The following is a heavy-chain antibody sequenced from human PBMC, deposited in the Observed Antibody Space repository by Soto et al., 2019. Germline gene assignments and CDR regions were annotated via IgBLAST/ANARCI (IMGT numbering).Heavy chain of an antibody. V-gene: IGHV4-59*01. CDR3: AAGEASSRNLAPYYLDF. J-gene: IGHJ4*02. D-gene: IGHD6-13*01. Sequence: PSETLSLTCTVSGGSMRNYFWTWIRQPPGKGLEWIGYIHYSGTTSFFPSYNPSLRSRVTISEGTSKNQFSLKLLSVTTAETAVYFCAAGEASSRNLAPYYLDFWGQGPLVAVYS. CDR2: IHYSGTT. CDR1: GGSMRNYF.